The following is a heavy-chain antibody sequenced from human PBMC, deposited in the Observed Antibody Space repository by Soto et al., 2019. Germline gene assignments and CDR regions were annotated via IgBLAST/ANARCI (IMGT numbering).Heavy chain of an antibody. V-gene: IGHV1-2*02. CDR3: ARLVVRYCDSSGYPNIWYDP. J-gene: IGHJ5*02. Sequence: ASVKVSCKASGYTFTGYYMHWVRQAPGQGLEWMGWINPNSGRTNYAQKFQGRVTMTRDTSISAAYMELSRLRSDDTAVYYCARLVVRYCDSSGYPNIWYDPWGQGTLVTVSS. CDR2: INPNSGRT. D-gene: IGHD3-22*01. CDR1: GYTFTGYY.